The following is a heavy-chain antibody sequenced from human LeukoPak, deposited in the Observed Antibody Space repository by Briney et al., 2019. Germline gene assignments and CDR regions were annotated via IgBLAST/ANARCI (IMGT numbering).Heavy chain of an antibody. J-gene: IGHJ4*02. CDR2: IYYSGST. Sequence: SETLSLTCTVSGGSISSGDYYWSWIRQPPGKGLEWIGYIYYSGSTYYNPSLKSRVTISVDTSKNQFSLKLSSVTAADTAVYYCARAFLYYDFWSGYSHFDYWGQGTLVTVSS. CDR3: ARAFLYYDFWSGYSHFDY. V-gene: IGHV4-30-4*08. D-gene: IGHD3-3*01. CDR1: GGSISSGDYY.